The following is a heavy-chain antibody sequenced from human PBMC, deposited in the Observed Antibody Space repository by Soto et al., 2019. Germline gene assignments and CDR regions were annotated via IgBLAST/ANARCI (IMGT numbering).Heavy chain of an antibody. D-gene: IGHD6-19*01. Sequence: PSETLSLTCAVSGGSISSSNWWSWVRQPPGKGLEWIGEIHHSGSTNYKSSLKSRVTISVDKSKNQFSLKLTSVTAADTAVYYCARNGYSNGWYHFDYWGQGILVTVSS. CDR2: IHHSGST. CDR1: GGSISSSNW. J-gene: IGHJ4*02. CDR3: ARNGYSNGWYHFDY. V-gene: IGHV4-4*02.